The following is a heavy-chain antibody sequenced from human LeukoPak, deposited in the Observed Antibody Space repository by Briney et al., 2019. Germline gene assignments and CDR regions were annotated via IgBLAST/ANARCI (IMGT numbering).Heavy chain of an antibody. CDR3: ARDLPLIVETGNWGYYYGMDV. J-gene: IGHJ6*01. Sequence: GGSLRLSCAASGVTVSNNYMTWVRQAPGKGLEWVTVIYTGGDTYYADSVKGRFTISRDNSKNMLYLQLSRLSAEDTAVAYCARDLPLIVETGNWGYYYGMDVCGEGTTVTVSS. CDR1: GVTVSNNY. CDR2: IYTGGDT. D-gene: IGHD3-22*01. V-gene: IGHV3-66*01.